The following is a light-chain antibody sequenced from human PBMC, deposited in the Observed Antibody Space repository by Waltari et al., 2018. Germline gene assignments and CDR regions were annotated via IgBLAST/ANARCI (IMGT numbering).Light chain of an antibody. Sequence: SYVLTQPPSVSVAPGQTASTTCGGDNIGSKSVHWYQQKAGPAPVLVVHDDSDRPSGIPERLSGSNSGNTATLTISRVEAGDEADFYCQVWDSGSGHPHVVFGGGTRLTVL. J-gene: IGLJ2*01. CDR2: DDS. CDR3: QVWDSGSGHPHVV. CDR1: NIGSKS. V-gene: IGLV3-21*02.